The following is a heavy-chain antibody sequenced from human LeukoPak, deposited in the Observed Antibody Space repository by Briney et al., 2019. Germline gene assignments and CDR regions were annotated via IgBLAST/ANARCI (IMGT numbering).Heavy chain of an antibody. CDR2: MNPNSGNT. J-gene: IGHJ5*02. Sequence: ASVTVSFKASGYTFPKYDINWVRQAAGQGLAGMGWMNPNSGNTGYAQKFQGRGTMTRNTSISTAYMELSSLRSEDTAVYYCARGNRQARRYSSGWSVWFDPWGQGTLVTVSS. D-gene: IGHD6-19*01. CDR1: GYTFPKYD. V-gene: IGHV1-8*01. CDR3: ARGNRQARRYSSGWSVWFDP.